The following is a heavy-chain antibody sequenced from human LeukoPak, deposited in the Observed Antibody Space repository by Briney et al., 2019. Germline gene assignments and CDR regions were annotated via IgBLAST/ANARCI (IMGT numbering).Heavy chain of an antibody. CDR3: ARGGSGSFDY. J-gene: IGHJ4*02. CDR1: GGSISSGSYY. V-gene: IGHV4-61*02. Sequence: SETLSLTCTVAGGSISSGSYYWSCIRQPAGKGLEWIGRIYTSGSTKYNPSLKSRVTISVDTSKNQFSLRLSSVTAADTAVYYCARGGSGSFDYWGQGTLVTVSS. D-gene: IGHD5-12*01. CDR2: IYTSGST.